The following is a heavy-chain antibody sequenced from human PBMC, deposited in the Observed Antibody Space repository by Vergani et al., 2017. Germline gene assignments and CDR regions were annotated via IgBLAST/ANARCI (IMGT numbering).Heavy chain of an antibody. V-gene: IGHV4-39*07. CDR1: GGSISTSSYH. J-gene: IGHJ3*02. CDR2: IFYSGSM. D-gene: IGHD3-3*01. CDR3: SRELVYGARGRGAFDI. Sequence: QLQLQESGPGLVKPSETLSLTCTVSGGSISTSSYHWGWIRQPPGKGLGWIGTIFYSGSMYYNPSLKSRVTISVDTSKNQFSLTLSSVTAADTAVYYCSRELVYGARGRGAFDIWGQGTLVTVSS.